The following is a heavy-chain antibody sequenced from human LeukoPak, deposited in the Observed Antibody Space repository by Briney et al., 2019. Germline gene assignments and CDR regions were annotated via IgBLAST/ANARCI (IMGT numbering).Heavy chain of an antibody. CDR2: INSDGSST. D-gene: IGHD3-3*01. CDR3: ARDPQEYDFWSGFAPLPYGMDV. CDR1: GFTFSSYW. J-gene: IGHJ6*02. V-gene: IGHV3-74*01. Sequence: GGSLRLSCAASGFTFSSYWMHWVRQAPGKGLVWVSRINSDGSSTSYADSVKGRFTISRDNAKNTLYLQMNSLRAEDTAVYYCARDPQEYDFWSGFAPLPYGMDVWGQGTTVTVSS.